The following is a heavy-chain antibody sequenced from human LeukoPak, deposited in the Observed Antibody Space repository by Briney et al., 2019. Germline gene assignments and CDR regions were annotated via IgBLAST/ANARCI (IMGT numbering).Heavy chain of an antibody. Sequence: PSQTLSLTCTVSGGSISSGDYYWRWIRQPPGKGLEWIGYIYYSGSTYYTPSLKSRVTISVDTSKNQFSLKLSSVTAANTAVYYCARGKWVAAAGMLDYWGQGTLVTVSS. CDR1: GGSISSGDYY. CDR3: ARGKWVAAAGMLDY. J-gene: IGHJ4*02. CDR2: IYYSGST. D-gene: IGHD6-13*01. V-gene: IGHV4-30-4*01.